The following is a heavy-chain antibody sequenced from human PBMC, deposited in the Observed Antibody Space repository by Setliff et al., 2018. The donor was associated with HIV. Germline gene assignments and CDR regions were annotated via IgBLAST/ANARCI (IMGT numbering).Heavy chain of an antibody. J-gene: IGHJ6*02. CDR3: ARIVVVPAAMVYYYGMDV. V-gene: IGHV3-74*01. CDR2: INGDGSTT. D-gene: IGHD2-2*01. CDR1: GFTFSTSW. Sequence: GGSLRLSCAASGFTFSTSWMHWVRQVPGEGVMWVSRINGDGSTTTYADSVRGRFTISRDNSKSTLYLQMNSLRAEDTAVYYCARIVVVPAAMVYYYGMDVWGQGTTVTVSS.